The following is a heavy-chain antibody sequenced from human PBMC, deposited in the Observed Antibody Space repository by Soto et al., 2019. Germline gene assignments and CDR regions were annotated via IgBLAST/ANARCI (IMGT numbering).Heavy chain of an antibody. D-gene: IGHD3-10*01. CDR3: ARNGGRIGSPYLTFDY. V-gene: IGHV4-31*03. CDR1: GGSISSGGYY. Sequence: SETLSLTCTVSGGSISSGGYYWSWIRQHPGKGLEWIGYIYYSGSTYYNPSLKSRVTISVDTSKNQFSLKLSSVTAADTAVYYCARNGGRIGSPYLTFDYWGQGTRDTVSS. J-gene: IGHJ4*02. CDR2: IYYSGST.